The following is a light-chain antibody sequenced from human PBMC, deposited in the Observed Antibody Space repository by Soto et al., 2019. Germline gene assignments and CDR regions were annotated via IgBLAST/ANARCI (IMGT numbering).Light chain of an antibody. CDR1: GSDVGANNF. CDR3: SSFTSSSTYV. CDR2: DVS. J-gene: IGLJ1*01. V-gene: IGLV2-14*03. Sequence: QSVLTQPASVSGSPGQSITISCTGTGSDVGANNFVSWYQQLPGKAPKLMIFDVSHRPSGVSYRFSGSKSGNTASLTISGLQAEDEAGYFCSSFTSSSTYVVATGTKVTVL.